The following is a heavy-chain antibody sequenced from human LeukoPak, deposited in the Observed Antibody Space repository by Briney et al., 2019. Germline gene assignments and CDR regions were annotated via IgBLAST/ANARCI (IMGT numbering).Heavy chain of an antibody. CDR2: IYHSGGGGT. V-gene: IGHV4-34*01. CDR3: ARDNPRTTGYSSGSSFDF. J-gene: IGHJ4*02. D-gene: IGHD6-19*01. Sequence: PSETLSLTCAVYGGSFSGYYWSWIRQPPGKGLEWIGEIYHSGGGGTNYNPSLKGRATISIDNAKNQFSLKVRSVTAADTAVYFCARDNPRTTGYSSGSSFDFWGQGTLVTVSS. CDR1: GGSFSGYY.